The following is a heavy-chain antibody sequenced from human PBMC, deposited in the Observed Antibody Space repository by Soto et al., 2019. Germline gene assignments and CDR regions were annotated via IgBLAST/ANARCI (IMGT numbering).Heavy chain of an antibody. CDR1: GYTFTSNA. CDR2: VNAGNGYT. D-gene: IGHD5-18*01. Sequence: QVHLVQSGAEVKNPGASVKVSCRSSGYTFTSNAIHWVRQAPGQRLEWMGWVNAGNGYTKYLQNFQGRVTISSDTSASTAYMELNSLRSEDTAVYYCARGAHTYGYVFDYWGQGTLVTVSS. J-gene: IGHJ4*02. V-gene: IGHV1-3*01. CDR3: ARGAHTYGYVFDY.